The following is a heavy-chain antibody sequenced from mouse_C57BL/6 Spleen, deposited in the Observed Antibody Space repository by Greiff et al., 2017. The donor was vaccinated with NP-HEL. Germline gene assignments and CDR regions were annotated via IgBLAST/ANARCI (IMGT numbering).Heavy chain of an antibody. CDR3: TSYGNSLFDY. D-gene: IGHD2-1*01. CDR2: IDPETGGT. J-gene: IGHJ2*01. CDR1: GYTFTDYE. V-gene: IGHV1-15*01. Sequence: QVQLKQSGAELVRPGASVTLSCKASGYTFTDYEMHWVKQTPVHGLEWIGAIDPETGGTAYNQKFKGKAILTADKSSSTAYMELRSLTSEDSAVYYCTSYGNSLFDYWGQGTTLTVSS.